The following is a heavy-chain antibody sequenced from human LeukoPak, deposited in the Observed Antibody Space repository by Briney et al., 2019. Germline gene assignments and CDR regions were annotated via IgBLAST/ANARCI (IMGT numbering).Heavy chain of an antibody. Sequence: ASVKVSCKASGYTFTSYAMHWVRQAPGQRLEWMGWINAGNGNTKYSQKFQGRVTITRDTSASTAYMELSSLRSEDTAVYYCARGSGYDLRRFLFDYWGQGTLVTVSS. D-gene: IGHD5-12*01. V-gene: IGHV1-3*01. CDR1: GYTFTSYA. CDR2: INAGNGNT. J-gene: IGHJ4*02. CDR3: ARGSGYDLRRFLFDY.